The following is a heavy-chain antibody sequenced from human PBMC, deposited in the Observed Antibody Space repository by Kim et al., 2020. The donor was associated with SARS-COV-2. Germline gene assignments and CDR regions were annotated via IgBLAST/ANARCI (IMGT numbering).Heavy chain of an antibody. D-gene: IGHD3-10*01. J-gene: IGHJ4*02. CDR3: ARDSTRLLWFGELLYYFDY. V-gene: IGHV1-18*01. CDR1: GYSFTSYG. Sequence: ASVKVSCRASGYSFTSYGISWVRQAPGQGLEWMGWISAYNGNTNYAQKLQGRVTMTTDTSTSTAYMELRSLRSDDTAVYYCARDSTRLLWFGELLYYFDYWGEGTLFTVSP. CDR2: ISAYNGNT.